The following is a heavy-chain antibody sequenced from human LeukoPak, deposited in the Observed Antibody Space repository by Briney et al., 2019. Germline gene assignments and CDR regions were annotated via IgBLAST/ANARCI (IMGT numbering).Heavy chain of an antibody. D-gene: IGHD7-27*01. CDR1: GFTFSSYW. CDR3: AKEKGNWGSSYDY. CDR2: INSDGSST. J-gene: IGHJ4*02. Sequence: PGGSLRLSCAASGFTFSSYWMHWVRQAPGKGLVWVSRINSDGSSTNYADSVKGRFTISRDNSKTTLYLQMNSLSAEDTAVYYCAKEKGNWGSSYDYWGQGTLVTVSS. V-gene: IGHV3-74*01.